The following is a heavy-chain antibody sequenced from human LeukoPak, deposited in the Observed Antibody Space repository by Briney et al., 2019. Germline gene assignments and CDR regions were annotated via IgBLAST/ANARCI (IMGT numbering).Heavy chain of an antibody. CDR1: GFTFSSYA. CDR2: ISYDGSNK. CDR3: ARWIRDYVGVDVDY. D-gene: IGHD4-17*01. J-gene: IGHJ4*02. V-gene: IGHV3-30-3*01. Sequence: GGSLRLSCAASGFTFSSYAMHWVRQAPGKGLEWVAVISYDGSNKYYADSVKGRFTISRGNSKNTLYLQMNSLRAEDTAVYYCARWIRDYVGVDVDYWGQGTLVTVSS.